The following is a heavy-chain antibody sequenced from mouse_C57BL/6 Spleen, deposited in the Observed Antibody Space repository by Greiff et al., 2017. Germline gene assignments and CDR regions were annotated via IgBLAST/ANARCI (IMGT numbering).Heavy chain of an antibody. Sequence: QVQLQQPGAELVQPGASVKVSCTASGYTFTSSWMHWVKQRPGQGLEWIGRIHPSDSVTNYNHKFTGTATLTVDKSSRTAYMQRSSLTSEDSAVYYCSRRGCDYGSCYAMDDWGQGTSVTVSS. CDR2: IHPSDSVT. V-gene: IGHV1-74*01. CDR1: GYTFTSSW. J-gene: IGHJ4*01. CDR3: SRRGCDYGSCYAMDD. D-gene: IGHD1-1*01.